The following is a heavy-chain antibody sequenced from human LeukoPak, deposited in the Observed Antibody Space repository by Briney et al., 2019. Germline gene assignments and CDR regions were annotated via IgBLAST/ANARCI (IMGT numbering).Heavy chain of an antibody. D-gene: IGHD6-13*01. V-gene: IGHV1-2*04. CDR1: GYTFTGYY. J-gene: IGHJ5*02. CDR3: ARVIGLQQSPWSLFDP. CDR2: INPNSGGT. Sequence: GASVKVSCKASGYTFTGYYMHWVRQAPGQGLEWMGWINPNSGGTNYAQKFQGWVTMTRDTSISTAYMELSRLRSDDTAVYYCARVIGLQQSPWSLFDPWGQGTLVTASS.